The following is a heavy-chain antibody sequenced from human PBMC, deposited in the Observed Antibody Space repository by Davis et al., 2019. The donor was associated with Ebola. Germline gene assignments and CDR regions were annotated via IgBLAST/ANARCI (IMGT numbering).Heavy chain of an antibody. CDR3: ARETLWFGEKGGWFDP. D-gene: IGHD3-10*01. J-gene: IGHJ5*02. CDR1: GGSFSGYY. V-gene: IGHV4-34*01. Sequence: PSETLSLTCAVYGGSFSGYYWSWIRQPPGKGLEWIGEINHSGSTNYNPSLKSRVTISVDTSKNQFSLKLSSVTAADTAVYYCARETLWFGEKGGWFDPWGQGTLVTVSS. CDR2: INHSGST.